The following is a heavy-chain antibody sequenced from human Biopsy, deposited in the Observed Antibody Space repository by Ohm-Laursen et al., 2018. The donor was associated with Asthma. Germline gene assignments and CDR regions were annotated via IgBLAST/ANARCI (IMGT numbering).Heavy chain of an antibody. Sequence: SLRLSCAASGFTFRSYAMHWVRQAPGKGLEWVAAGGSYYDRGLKYYADSVNGRFTVSRDDSKNTLYLQMNSLRPDDTAVYYCARDVMEWYLPAFDFWGQGTLVTVSS. V-gene: IGHV3-30-3*01. CDR2: GGSYYDRGLK. J-gene: IGHJ4*02. CDR1: GFTFRSYA. D-gene: IGHD3-3*01. CDR3: ARDVMEWYLPAFDF.